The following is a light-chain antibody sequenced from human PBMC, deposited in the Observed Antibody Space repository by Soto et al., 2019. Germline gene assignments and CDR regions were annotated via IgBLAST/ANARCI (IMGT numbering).Light chain of an antibody. CDR1: SSNIGNNY. J-gene: IGLJ1*01. CDR2: DYN. V-gene: IGLV1-51*01. Sequence: QSVLTQPPSVSAAPGQKVTISCSGSSSNIGNNYVSWYQQLPGTAPKLLIYDYNKRPSGIPDRFSGSKSGTSATLGITGLQTGDEADYYCGTWDSSLSAYVFGTGTKVT. CDR3: GTWDSSLSAYV.